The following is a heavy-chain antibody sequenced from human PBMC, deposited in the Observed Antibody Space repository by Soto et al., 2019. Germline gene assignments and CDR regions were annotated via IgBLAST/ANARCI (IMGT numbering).Heavy chain of an antibody. V-gene: IGHV3-30-3*01. D-gene: IGHD6-6*01. CDR2: ISYDGSNK. CDR1: GFTFSSYA. J-gene: IGHJ4*02. Sequence: QVQLVESGGGVVQPGRSLRLSCAASGFTFSSYAMHWVRQAPGKGLEWVAVISYDGSNKYYADSVKGRFTISRDNSKNILYLQMHSLRAEDTAVYYCARDPLEGLSAARFSALSYYFDYWGQGTLVTVSS. CDR3: ARDPLEGLSAARFSALSYYFDY.